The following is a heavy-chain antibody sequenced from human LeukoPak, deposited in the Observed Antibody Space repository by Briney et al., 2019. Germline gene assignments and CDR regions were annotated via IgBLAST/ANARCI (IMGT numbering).Heavy chain of an antibody. CDR1: GGSISSGGYS. J-gene: IGHJ6*02. CDR3: ARQSLGSYYYGMDV. V-gene: IGHV4-30-2*01. Sequence: PSQTLSLTRAVSGGSISSGGYSWSWIRQPPGKGLEWIGYIYHSGSTYYNPSLKSRVTISVDRSKNQFSLKLSSVTAADTAVYYCARQSLGSYYYGMDVWGQGTTVTVSS. D-gene: IGHD3-10*01. CDR2: IYHSGST.